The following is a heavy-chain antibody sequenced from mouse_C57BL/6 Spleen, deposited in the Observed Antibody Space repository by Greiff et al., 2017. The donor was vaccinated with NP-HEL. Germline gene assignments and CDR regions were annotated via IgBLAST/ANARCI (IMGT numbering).Heavy chain of an antibody. J-gene: IGHJ4*01. CDR2: INPNNGGT. CDR3: ARYYYGSSPTYYAMDY. V-gene: IGHV1-26*01. Sequence: EVQLQQSGPELVKPGASVKISCKASGYTFTDYYMNWVKQSHGKSLEWIGDINPNNGGTSYNQKFKGKATLTVDKSSSTAYMELRSLTSEDSAVYYCARYYYGSSPTYYAMDYWGQGTSVTVSS. CDR1: GYTFTDYY. D-gene: IGHD1-1*01.